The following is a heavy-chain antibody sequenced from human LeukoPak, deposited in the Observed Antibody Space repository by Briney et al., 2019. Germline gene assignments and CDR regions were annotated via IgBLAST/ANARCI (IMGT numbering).Heavy chain of an antibody. CDR2: ISGSGGTT. CDR3: VKGGGNVRRYFEY. CDR1: GFTFSSYA. J-gene: IGHJ4*02. Sequence: GGSLRLSCAASGFTFSSYAMSWVRQAPGKGLEWVSAISGSGGTTYYADSVKGRFTISRDSSKNTLYLQMNSLRAEDTAVYYCVKGGGNVRRYFEYWGQGTLVTVSS. D-gene: IGHD4-23*01. V-gene: IGHV3-23*01.